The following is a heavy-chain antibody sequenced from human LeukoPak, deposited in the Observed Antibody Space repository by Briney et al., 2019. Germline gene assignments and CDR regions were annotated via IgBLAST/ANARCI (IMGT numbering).Heavy chain of an antibody. CDR2: IYHSGRT. D-gene: IGHD6-13*01. V-gene: IGHV4-4*02. J-gene: IGHJ4*02. CDR1: GGSISSSNW. Sequence: PSGTLSLTCAVSGGSISSSNWWSWVRPPPGKGLEWMGEIYHSGRTNYNPSLKSRVTISVDKSKNQFSLKLSSVTAADTAVYYCARLKYSSSWPRTLGGYFDYWGQGTLVTVSS. CDR3: ARLKYSSSWPRTLGGYFDY.